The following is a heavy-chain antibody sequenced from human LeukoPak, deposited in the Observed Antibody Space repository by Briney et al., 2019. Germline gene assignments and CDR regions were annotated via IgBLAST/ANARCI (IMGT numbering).Heavy chain of an antibody. Sequence: ASVKVSCKASGYTFTSYGISWVRQAPGQGLEWMGWISAYNGNTNYAQKLQGRVTMTTDTSASTAYMELRSLRSDDTAVYYCARAGDCSGGSCYSGAYYFNYWGQGTLVTVSS. J-gene: IGHJ4*02. V-gene: IGHV1-18*04. D-gene: IGHD2-15*01. CDR2: ISAYNGNT. CDR1: GYTFTSYG. CDR3: ARAGDCSGGSCYSGAYYFNY.